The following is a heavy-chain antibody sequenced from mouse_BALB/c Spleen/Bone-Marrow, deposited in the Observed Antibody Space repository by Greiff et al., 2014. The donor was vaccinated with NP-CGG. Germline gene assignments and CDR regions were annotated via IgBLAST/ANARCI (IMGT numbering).Heavy chain of an antibody. V-gene: IGHV1-37*01. CDR1: GFSFSDYF. J-gene: IGHJ4*01. CDR2: IHPYNGDT. Sequence: VPLQQSGPELVKPGASVKLSCRASGFSFSDYFLNWGKQSHGKSLEWIGRIHPYNGDTFYNQKFKVKATLTVDKSSNTARMELLSLTSEDSAVYYCGRYGYDAMDFWGQGTSVTVSS. D-gene: IGHD1-1*02. CDR3: GRYGYDAMDF.